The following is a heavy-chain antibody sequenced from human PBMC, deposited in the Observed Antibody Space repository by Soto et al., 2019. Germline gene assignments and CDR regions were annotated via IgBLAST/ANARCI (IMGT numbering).Heavy chain of an antibody. CDR3: ARDLGYSRGWNVYYYYGMDV. CDR2: ITSISTYI. Sequence: LRLSCAASGFTFSSYTMNWVRHAPWKGLEWVSSITSISTYIYYADSVKGRFTISRDNTKNSLYLQMNSLRAEDTAVYYCARDLGYSRGWNVYYYYGMDVGGQGNTVTVSS. CDR1: GFTFSSYT. D-gene: IGHD6-19*01. J-gene: IGHJ6*02. V-gene: IGHV3-21*01.